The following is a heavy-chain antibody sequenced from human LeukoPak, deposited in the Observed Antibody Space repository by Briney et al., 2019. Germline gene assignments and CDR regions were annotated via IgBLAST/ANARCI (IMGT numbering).Heavy chain of an antibody. CDR2: MNPNSGNT. CDR3: ARGKYSSSWYYYYYGMDV. Sequence: ASVKVSCKASGYTFTSYDINWVRQATGQGLEWMGWMNPNSGNTGYAQKFQGRVTMTRNTSISTAYMELSSLRSEDTAVYYCARGKYSSSWYYYYYGMDVWGQGTTVTVSS. D-gene: IGHD6-13*01. V-gene: IGHV1-8*01. CDR1: GYTFTSYD. J-gene: IGHJ6*02.